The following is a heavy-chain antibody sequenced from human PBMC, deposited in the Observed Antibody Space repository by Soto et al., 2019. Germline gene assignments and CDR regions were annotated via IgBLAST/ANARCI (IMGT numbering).Heavy chain of an antibody. CDR1: GYSFSSYG. CDR3: ARGGYYDSSGARNYHYYGMDV. Sequence: QAQLVQSGAEVKKPGASVKVSCKASGYSFSSYGITWVRQAPGQGLEWLGWISPYNDDTKYAQRPQSXVTMTTDTSTRXAXMXVRGLRSDDTAIYYCARGGYYDSSGARNYHYYGMDVWGQGTTVTVSS. V-gene: IGHV1-18*01. D-gene: IGHD3-22*01. J-gene: IGHJ6*02. CDR2: ISPYNDDT.